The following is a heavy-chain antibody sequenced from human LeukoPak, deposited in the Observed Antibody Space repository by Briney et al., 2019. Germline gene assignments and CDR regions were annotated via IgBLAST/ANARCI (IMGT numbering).Heavy chain of an antibody. CDR3: ARGAVLMVSPDAFDI. V-gene: IGHV1-18*01. CDR2: ISAYNGNT. J-gene: IGHJ3*02. Sequence: GASVKVSCKASGYTFTSYGISWVRQAPGQGLEWMGWISAYNGNTNYAQKLQGRVTMTTDTSTSTAYMELRSLRSDDTAVYYCARGAVLMVSPDAFDIWGQGTMVTVSS. D-gene: IGHD2-8*01. CDR1: GYTFTSYG.